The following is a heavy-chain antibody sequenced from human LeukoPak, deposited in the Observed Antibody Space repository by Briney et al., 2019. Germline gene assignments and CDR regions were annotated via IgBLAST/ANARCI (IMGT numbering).Heavy chain of an antibody. CDR2: INPNSGGT. J-gene: IGHJ4*02. D-gene: IGHD6-13*01. V-gene: IGHV1-2*02. CDR3: ARVRGYSSSPYYFDY. CDR1: GYTFTGYY. Sequence: ASVKVSCKASGYTFTGYYMHWVRQAPGQGLEWMGWINPNSGGTNYAQKFQGRVTMTRDTSISTAYMELSRLRSDDTVVYYCARVRGYSSSPYYFDYWGQGTLVTVSS.